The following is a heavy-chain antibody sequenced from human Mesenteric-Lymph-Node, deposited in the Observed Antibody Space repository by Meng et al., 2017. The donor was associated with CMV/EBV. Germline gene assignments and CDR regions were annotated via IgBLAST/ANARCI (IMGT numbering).Heavy chain of an antibody. D-gene: IGHD3-10*01. V-gene: IGHV4-34*01. CDR2: INHSGST. Sequence: LSLTCAVYGGSFSGYYWSWIRQPPGKGLEWIGEINHSGSTNYNPSLKSRVTISVDTSKNQFSLKLSSVTAADTAVYYCAIRSSGSPHWGQGTLVTVSS. CDR1: GGSFSGYY. J-gene: IGHJ1*01. CDR3: AIRSSGSPH.